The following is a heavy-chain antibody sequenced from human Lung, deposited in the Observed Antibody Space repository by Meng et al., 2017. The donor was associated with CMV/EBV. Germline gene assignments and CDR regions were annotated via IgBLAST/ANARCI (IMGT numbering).Heavy chain of an antibody. Sequence: ASVXVSXKASGYTFTSYDINWVRQATGQGLEWMGWMNPNSGNTGYAQKFQGRVTMTRNTSISTAYMELSSLRSEDTAVYYCARRTTGGKNWVDPWGQGTLVTVSS. CDR2: MNPNSGNT. CDR3: ARRTTGGKNWVDP. CDR1: GYTFTSYD. D-gene: IGHD4-17*01. V-gene: IGHV1-8*01. J-gene: IGHJ5*02.